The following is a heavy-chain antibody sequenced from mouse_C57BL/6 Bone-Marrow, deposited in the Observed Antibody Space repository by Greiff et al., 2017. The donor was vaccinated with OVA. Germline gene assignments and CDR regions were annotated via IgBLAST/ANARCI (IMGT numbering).Heavy chain of an antibody. J-gene: IGHJ2*01. CDR3: ARDYDGDFDY. CDR2: INYDGSST. V-gene: IGHV5-16*01. Sequence: EVMLLESEGGLVQPGSSMKLSCTASGFTFSDYYMAWVRQVPGQGLEWVANINYDGSSTYYLDSLKSRFIISGDNAKNILYLQMSSLKSEDAAAYYCARDYDGDFDYWGQGTTLTVSS. CDR1: GFTFSDYY. D-gene: IGHD1-1*01.